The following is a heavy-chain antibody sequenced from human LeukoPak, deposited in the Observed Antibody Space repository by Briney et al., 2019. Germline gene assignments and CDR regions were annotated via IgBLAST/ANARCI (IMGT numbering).Heavy chain of an antibody. D-gene: IGHD5-12*01. CDR1: GGSISSTTYA. CDR3: WAIVPTNKLDF. J-gene: IGHJ4*02. V-gene: IGHV4-39*01. Sequence: SETLSLTCTVSGGSISSTTYAWGWMRQPPGKGLEWIGSFFYSGGTYYSPPLKSRITRSVDTSRNQFSLELTSVTAADTAVYYCWAIVPTNKLDFWGQGILVTVSS. CDR2: FFYSGGT.